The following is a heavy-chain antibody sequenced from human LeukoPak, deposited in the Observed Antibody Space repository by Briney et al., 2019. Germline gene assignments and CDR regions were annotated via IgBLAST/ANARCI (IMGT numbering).Heavy chain of an antibody. CDR3: AKGGGVWDYGGKRSAFDI. CDR2: FDPEDGET. J-gene: IGHJ3*02. CDR1: GYTLTELS. Sequence: ASVKVSCKVSGYTLTELSMHWVRQAPGKGLEWMGGFDPEDGETIYAQKFQGRVTMTEDTSTDTVYMELSSLRSEDTAVYYCAKGGGVWDYGGKRSAFDIWGQGTMVTVSS. V-gene: IGHV1-24*01. D-gene: IGHD4-23*01.